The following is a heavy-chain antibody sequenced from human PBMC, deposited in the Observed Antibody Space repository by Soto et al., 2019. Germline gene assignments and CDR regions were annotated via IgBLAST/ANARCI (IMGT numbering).Heavy chain of an antibody. J-gene: IGHJ4*02. CDR3: AKHRGRLSSGPSVLDY. D-gene: IGHD6-19*01. Sequence: SETLSLTCTVSGGSISSYYWSWIRQPPGKGLEWIGYIYYSGSTNYNPSLKSRVTISVDTSKNQFSLKLSSVTAADTALFYCAKHRGRLSSGPSVLDYGAQGTLFPVSS. CDR1: GGSISSYY. V-gene: IGHV4-59*08. CDR2: IYYSGST.